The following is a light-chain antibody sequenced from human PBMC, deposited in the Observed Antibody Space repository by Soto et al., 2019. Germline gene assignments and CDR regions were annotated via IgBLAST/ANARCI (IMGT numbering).Light chain of an antibody. CDR3: GTWDSSLSAVV. CDR1: SSNIGNNY. V-gene: IGLV1-51*01. CDR2: DNN. J-gene: IGLJ2*01. Sequence: QSVLTQPPSVSAAPGQKVTISCSGRSSNIGNNYVSWYQQLPGTAPKLLIYDNNKRPSGIPDRFSGSKSGTSATLVITGLQTGDEADDYCGTWDSSLSAVVFGGGTKLTVL.